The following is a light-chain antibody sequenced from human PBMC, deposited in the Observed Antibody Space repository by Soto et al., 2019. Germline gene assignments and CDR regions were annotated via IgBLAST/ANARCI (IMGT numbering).Light chain of an antibody. Sequence: ENLLTQSPGTLSLSPGEGATLSCRASRGVSANYLAWYQQKPGQAPTLLIYGASIRAAGIPDRFSGSGSGTDFTLTIRRLEPDDFAVYYCQQYGSSPRTFGGGTKVDIK. J-gene: IGKJ4*01. CDR2: GAS. V-gene: IGKV3-20*01. CDR1: RGVSANY. CDR3: QQYGSSPRT.